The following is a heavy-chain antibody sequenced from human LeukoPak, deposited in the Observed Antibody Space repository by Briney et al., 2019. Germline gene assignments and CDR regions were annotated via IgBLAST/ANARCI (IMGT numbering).Heavy chain of an antibody. D-gene: IGHD2-15*01. CDR1: GYSFTSYW. V-gene: IGHV5-51*01. Sequence: GESLKISCKGSGYSFTSYWIGWVRQMPGKGLEWMGIIYPGDSDTRYSPSFQGQVTISADKSISTAYLQWSSLKASDTAMYYCARLGDEYCSGGSCYPFDYWGQGTLVTVSS. J-gene: IGHJ4*02. CDR3: ARLGDEYCSGGSCYPFDY. CDR2: IYPGDSDT.